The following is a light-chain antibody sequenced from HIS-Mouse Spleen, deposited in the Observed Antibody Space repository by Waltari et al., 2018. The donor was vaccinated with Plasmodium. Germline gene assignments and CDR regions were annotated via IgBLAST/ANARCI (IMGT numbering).Light chain of an antibody. Sequence: QSALTQPPSASGSPGQSVTISCTGTSSDVGGYNYVSWYQQPPGKAPKLMIYEVSKRPSVVPDRFSGSKSGNTASLTVSGLQAEDEADYYCSSYAGSNNFVFGTGTKVTVL. CDR1: SSDVGGYNY. CDR3: SSYAGSNNFV. CDR2: EVS. J-gene: IGLJ1*01. V-gene: IGLV2-8*01.